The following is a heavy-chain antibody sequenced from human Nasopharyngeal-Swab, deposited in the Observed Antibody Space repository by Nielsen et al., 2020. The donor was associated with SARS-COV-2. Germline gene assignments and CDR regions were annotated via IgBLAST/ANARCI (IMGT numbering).Heavy chain of an antibody. CDR2: ISAYNGDT. J-gene: IGHJ4*02. D-gene: IGHD3-22*01. CDR3: ASHRSGYYNSGGPFDY. V-gene: IGHV1-18*04. Sequence: ASVKVSCKASGYTFASYGFDWVRQAPGQGLEWMGWISAYNGDTNYEQKFQGRVTMSTDTSTSTAYMDLRSLRSDDTAVYYWASHRSGYYNSGGPFDYWGQGTLVTVSS. CDR1: GYTFASYG.